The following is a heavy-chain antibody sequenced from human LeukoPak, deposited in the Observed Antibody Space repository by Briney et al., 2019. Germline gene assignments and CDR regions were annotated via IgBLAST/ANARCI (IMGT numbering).Heavy chain of an antibody. CDR3: ASSPMVRGVTNFYFDY. CDR2: IYYSGST. V-gene: IGHV4-31*03. CDR1: GGSISSGAYC. J-gene: IGHJ4*02. D-gene: IGHD3-10*01. Sequence: SETLSLTCTVSGGSISSGAYCWSWIRQHPGKGLEWIGHIYYSGSTFYNPSLKSRVTLSVDTSRNQLSLKLGAVTAADAAVYYCASSPMVRGVTNFYFDYWGQGTLVTVSS.